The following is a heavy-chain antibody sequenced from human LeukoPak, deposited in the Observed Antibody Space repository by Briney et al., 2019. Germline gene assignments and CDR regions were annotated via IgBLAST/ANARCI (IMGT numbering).Heavy chain of an antibody. J-gene: IGHJ4*02. CDR1: GFTVSSSC. CDR3: ASNIGYSYGLTRDY. V-gene: IGHV3-66*01. D-gene: IGHD5-18*01. CDR2: IYGGGST. Sequence: PGGSLTVSCAASGFTVSSSCMSWVRQAPGKGLEWVSLIYGGGSTSFADSVKGRFTIFRNNSKSTLYLEMNGLRAEDTAVYYCASNIGYSYGLTRDYWGQGTLVTVSS.